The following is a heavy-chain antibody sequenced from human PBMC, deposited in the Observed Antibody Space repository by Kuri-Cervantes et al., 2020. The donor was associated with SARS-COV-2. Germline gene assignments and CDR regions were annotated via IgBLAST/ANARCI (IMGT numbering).Heavy chain of an antibody. CDR3: AREQWLELDAFDI. CDR1: GFTFSDYY. J-gene: IGHJ3*02. Sequence: GESLKISCAASGFTFSDYYMSWIRQAPGKGLEWLSYISSSGTYTNYADSVKGRFTISRDNAKNSLYLQMNSLRAEDTAVYYCAREQWLELDAFDIWGQGTMVTVSS. D-gene: IGHD6-19*01. V-gene: IGHV3-11*06. CDR2: ISSSGTYT.